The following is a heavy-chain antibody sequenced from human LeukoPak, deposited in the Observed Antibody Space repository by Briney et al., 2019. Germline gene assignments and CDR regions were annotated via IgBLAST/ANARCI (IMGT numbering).Heavy chain of an antibody. CDR3: AREARMYYYGSGDLEYFQH. Sequence: SETLSLTCTVSGGSISSGSYYWSWIRQPAGKGLEWIGRIYTSGSTNYNPSLKSRVTISVDTSKSQCSLKLSSVTAADTAVYYCAREARMYYYGSGDLEYFQHWGQGTLVTVSS. CDR2: IYTSGST. CDR1: GGSISSGSYY. V-gene: IGHV4-61*02. D-gene: IGHD3-10*01. J-gene: IGHJ1*01.